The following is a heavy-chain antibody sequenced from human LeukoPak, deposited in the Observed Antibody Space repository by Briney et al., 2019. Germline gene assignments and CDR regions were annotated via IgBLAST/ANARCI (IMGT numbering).Heavy chain of an antibody. V-gene: IGHV4-59*01. CDR3: ARVFIEGYVWGSYPKYYFDY. J-gene: IGHJ4*02. D-gene: IGHD3-16*02. CDR1: GGSISSYY. CDR2: IYYSGST. Sequence: PSETLSLTCTVSGGSISSYYWSWIRQPPGKGLEWIGYIYYSGSTNYNPSLKSRVTISVDTSKGQFSLKLSSVTAADTAVYYYARVFIEGYVWGSYPKYYFDYWGQGTLVTVSS.